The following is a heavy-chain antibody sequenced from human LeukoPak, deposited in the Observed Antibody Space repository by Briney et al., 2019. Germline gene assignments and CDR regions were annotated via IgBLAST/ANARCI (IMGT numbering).Heavy chain of an antibody. J-gene: IGHJ3*02. CDR3: AKVNDAFDI. V-gene: IGHV3-7*01. Sequence: GGSLRLSCAASGFTFSSYWMSWVRQAPGKGLEWVANIKQDGSEKYYVDSVKGRFTISRDNSKNTLYLQMNSLRAEDTAVYYCAKVNDAFDIWGQGTMVTVSS. CDR2: IKQDGSEK. CDR1: GFTFSSYW.